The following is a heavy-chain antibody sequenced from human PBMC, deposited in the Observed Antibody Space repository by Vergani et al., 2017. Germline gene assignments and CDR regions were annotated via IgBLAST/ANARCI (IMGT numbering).Heavy chain of an antibody. J-gene: IGHJ3*02. CDR2: ISGSGGST. CDR1: GFTFNHYA. CDR3: AKVGRSEVAGTFGAFDI. D-gene: IGHD6-19*01. V-gene: IGHV3-23*01. Sequence: EVQLLESGGDLVQPGGSLRLSCAASGFTFNHYAMNWVRQAPGKGLEWVSGISGSGGSTYYAGSVKGRFTISRDSSKNTLYLQMNSLSAGDTAVYYCAKVGRSEVAGTFGAFDIWGQGTMVTVSS.